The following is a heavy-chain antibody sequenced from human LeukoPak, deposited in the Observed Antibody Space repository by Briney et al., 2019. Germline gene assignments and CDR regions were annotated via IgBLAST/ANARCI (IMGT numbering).Heavy chain of an antibody. J-gene: IGHJ4*02. CDR3: ARSGELAGPFDY. V-gene: IGHV1-18*01. D-gene: IGHD3-10*01. CDR2: ISAYNGNT. CDR1: GYTFTSYG. Sequence: ASVKVSCKASGYTFTSYGISWVRQAPGQGLEWMGWISAYNGNTNYAQKFQGRVTITADKSTSTAYMELSSLRSEDTAVYYCARSGELAGPFDYWGQGTLVTVSS.